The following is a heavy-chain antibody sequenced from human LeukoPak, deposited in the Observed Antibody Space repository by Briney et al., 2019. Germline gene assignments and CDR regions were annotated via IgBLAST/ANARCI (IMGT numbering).Heavy chain of an antibody. J-gene: IGHJ4*02. D-gene: IGHD1-1*01. Sequence: ASVKVSYKASGYTFSSYYIDWVRQAPGQGLERMGIINPAGGSTRYEQKFQGRVTMTRDTSTSTVYMELSSLRSEDTAVYYCARVTNYYFDYWGQGTLVTVSS. CDR2: INPAGGST. V-gene: IGHV1-46*01. CDR3: ARVTNYYFDY. CDR1: GYTFSSYY.